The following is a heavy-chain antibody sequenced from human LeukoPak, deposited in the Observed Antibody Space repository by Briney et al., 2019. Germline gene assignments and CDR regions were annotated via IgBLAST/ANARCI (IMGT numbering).Heavy chain of an antibody. V-gene: IGHV4-4*07. Sequence: KPSETLSLTCTVSGGSISSYYWSWIRQPAGKGLEWIGRIYTSGSTNYNPSLKSRVTMSVDTSKNQFSLKLSSVTAADTAVYYCARGRLYYDILTRSRYFDYWGQGTLVTVSS. J-gene: IGHJ4*02. D-gene: IGHD3-9*01. CDR3: ARGRLYYDILTRSRYFDY. CDR1: GGSISSYY. CDR2: IYTSGST.